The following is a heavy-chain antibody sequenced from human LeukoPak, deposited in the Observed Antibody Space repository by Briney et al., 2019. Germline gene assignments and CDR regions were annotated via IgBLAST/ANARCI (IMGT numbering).Heavy chain of an antibody. V-gene: IGHV4-59*01. J-gene: IGHJ4*02. CDR3: ARVSGVGRGYSGYGGIDY. CDR2: IYYSGST. D-gene: IGHD5-12*01. Sequence: SETLSLTCTVSGGSISSYYWSWIRQPPGKGLEWLGYIYYSGSTNYNPSLKSRVTISVDTSKNQFSLKLSSVTAADTAVYYCARVSGVGRGYSGYGGIDYWGQGTLVTVSS. CDR1: GGSISSYY.